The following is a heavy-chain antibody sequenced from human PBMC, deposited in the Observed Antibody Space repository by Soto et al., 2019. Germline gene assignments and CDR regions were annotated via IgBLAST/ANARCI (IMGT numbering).Heavy chain of an antibody. J-gene: IGHJ4*02. CDR3: ARGNLGDSMLGY. CDR1: GYSLTNYF. D-gene: IGHD2-8*01. Sequence: QVRLVQSGAEVKKPGASVRVSCKASGYSLTNYFMHWVRQAPGHGLEWMGIINPSTGGTSYAQKLQGRVTMTSDTSTSTVYMELSSLRSEDTAVYYCARGNLGDSMLGYWGQGTLVTVSS. V-gene: IGHV1-46*04. CDR2: INPSTGGT.